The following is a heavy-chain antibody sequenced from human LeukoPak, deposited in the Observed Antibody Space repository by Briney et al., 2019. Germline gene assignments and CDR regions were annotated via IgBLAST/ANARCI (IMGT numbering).Heavy chain of an antibody. CDR2: IYHSGST. Sequence: SGTLSLTCAVSGGSISSSNWWSWVRQPPGKGLEWIGEIYHSGSTNYNPSLKSRVTISVDTSKNQFSLKLSSVTAADTAVYYCARVAVAGTRPDYWGQGTLVTVSS. D-gene: IGHD6-19*01. CDR1: GGSISSSNW. CDR3: ARVAVAGTRPDY. V-gene: IGHV4-4*02. J-gene: IGHJ4*02.